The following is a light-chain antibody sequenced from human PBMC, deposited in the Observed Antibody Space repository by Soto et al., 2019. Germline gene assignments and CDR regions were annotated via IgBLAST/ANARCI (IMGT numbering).Light chain of an antibody. Sequence: DIVLTQSPGTLSLSPGERATLSCRASQSVRSSYLAWYQQKPGQAPRLLIYGASSRATGIPDRFSGSGSGTDFTLTISSLQPDDFATYYCQQYNNYSAWTFGQGTKVDIK. CDR1: QSVRSSY. V-gene: IGKV3-20*01. CDR3: QQYNNYSAWT. CDR2: GAS. J-gene: IGKJ1*01.